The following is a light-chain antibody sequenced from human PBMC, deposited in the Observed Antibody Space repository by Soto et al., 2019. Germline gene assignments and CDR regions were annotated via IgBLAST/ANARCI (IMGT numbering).Light chain of an antibody. CDR3: CSYAGGYTHAV. V-gene: IGLV2-11*01. J-gene: IGLJ2*01. Sequence: QSALTQPRSVSGPPGQSVSISCSGTSSDVGTYNYVSWYQQHPGKAPKLMIYDVSKRPSGVPDRFSGSKSGNTASLTISGLHAEDEADYYCCSYAGGYTHAVFGGGNKLTVL. CDR2: DVS. CDR1: SSDVGTYNY.